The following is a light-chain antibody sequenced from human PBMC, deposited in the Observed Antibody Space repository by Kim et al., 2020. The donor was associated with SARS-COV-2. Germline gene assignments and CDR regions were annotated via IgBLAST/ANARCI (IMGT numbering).Light chain of an antibody. CDR1: QGISSA. CDR3: QQFNYLIT. Sequence: AIQLTQSPSSLSASVGDRVTITCRASQGISSALAWYQQKPGKAPKLLIYDASILESGVPSRFSGSGSGTDFTLTISSLQPEDFATYYCQQFNYLITFGQGKRLEIK. J-gene: IGKJ5*01. V-gene: IGKV1-13*02. CDR2: DAS.